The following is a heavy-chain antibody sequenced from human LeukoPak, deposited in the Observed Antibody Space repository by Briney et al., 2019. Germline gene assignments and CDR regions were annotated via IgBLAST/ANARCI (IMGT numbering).Heavy chain of an antibody. D-gene: IGHD3-16*01. CDR3: ARVWGPALDY. CDR2: INHSGST. V-gene: IGHV4-34*01. Sequence: SETLSLTCAVYGGSFSGYYWSWIRQPPGKGLEWIGEINHSGSTNYNPSLKSRVTISVDTSKNQFFLKLSSVTAADTAVYYCARVWGPALDYWGQGTLVTVSS. J-gene: IGHJ4*02. CDR1: GGSFSGYY.